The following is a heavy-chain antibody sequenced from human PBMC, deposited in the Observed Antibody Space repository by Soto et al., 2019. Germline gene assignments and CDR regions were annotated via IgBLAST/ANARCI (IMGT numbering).Heavy chain of an antibody. CDR2: ILVGGST. V-gene: IGHV3-23*01. J-gene: IGHJ5*02. CDR1: GFICSSYD. D-gene: IGHD6-13*01. CDR3: ANEGPSSSSWAPPNWFDP. Sequence: PGGSLRLSCAASGFICSSYDMSWVRQAPGKGLEWVSTILVGGSTHYEDSVKGRFTISRDNSKNTLYLQMNSLRAEDTAVYYCANEGPSSSSWAPPNWFDPRDQGTLVTVSS.